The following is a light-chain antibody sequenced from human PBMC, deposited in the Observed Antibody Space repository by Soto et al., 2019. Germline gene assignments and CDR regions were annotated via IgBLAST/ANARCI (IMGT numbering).Light chain of an antibody. CDR3: MQAQQNPYT. CDR2: LGS. J-gene: IGKJ2*01. CDR1: QSLLHSIGYNS. Sequence: DIVMTQSPLSLPVTPGEPASISCRSSQSLLHSIGYNSLDWYLQKPGQSPQLLIYLGSNRASGVPDRFSDSGSGTDFTLKISRVEAEDVGVYYCMQAQQNPYTFGQGTKLEIK. V-gene: IGKV2-28*01.